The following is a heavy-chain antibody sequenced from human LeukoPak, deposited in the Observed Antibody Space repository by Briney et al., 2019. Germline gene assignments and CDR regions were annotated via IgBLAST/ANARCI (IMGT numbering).Heavy chain of an antibody. D-gene: IGHD3/OR15-3a*01. J-gene: IGHJ4*02. CDR2: IYSSGTT. Sequence: PSETLSLTCVVSGGSLHRDFWTWVRQPPGKGLAWIGRIYSSGTTDYSPSLKSRLTISIDTSKNQFSLRLASVTAADTAVYYCGRRPAVDGPIDNWGQGILVAVSS. CDR1: GGSLHRDF. V-gene: IGHV4-59*01. CDR3: GRRPAVDGPIDN.